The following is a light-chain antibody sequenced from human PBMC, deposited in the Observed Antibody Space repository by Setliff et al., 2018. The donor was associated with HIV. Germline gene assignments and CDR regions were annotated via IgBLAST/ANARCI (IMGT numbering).Light chain of an antibody. CDR2: SNT. CDR1: SSNIGAGYD. CDR3: QSYDSSLSEYV. V-gene: IGLV1-40*01. J-gene: IGLJ1*01. Sequence: QSVLGQPPSVSGAPGRRVTIACTGSSSNIGAGYDVHWYQQFPGTAPKLVIYSNTNRPSGVPDRFSGSKSGTSASLAITGLQGEDEADYYCQSYDSSLSEYVFGTGTKGTV.